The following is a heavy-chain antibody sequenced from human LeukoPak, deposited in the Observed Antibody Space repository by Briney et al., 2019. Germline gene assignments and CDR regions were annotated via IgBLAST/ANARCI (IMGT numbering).Heavy chain of an antibody. CDR3: ARDRPGIAVAGDAFDI. J-gene: IGHJ3*02. Sequence: PWETLSLTCTVSGGSISSYYWSWIRQPPGKGLEWIGYIQNRGSTNYNPSLKSRVTISVDTSRNQFSLKLRSVAAADTAVYYCARDRPGIAVAGDAFDIWGRGTMVIVSS. CDR2: IQNRGST. CDR1: GGSISSYY. D-gene: IGHD6-19*01. V-gene: IGHV4-59*01.